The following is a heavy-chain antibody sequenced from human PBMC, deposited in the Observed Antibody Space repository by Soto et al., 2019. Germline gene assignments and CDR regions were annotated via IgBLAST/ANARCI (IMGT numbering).Heavy chain of an antibody. Sequence: QVQLQESGPGLVKPSETLSLTCTVSGGSISSYYWSWIRQPPGKGLEWIGYIYYSGSTNYNPSLTRRVPISVDTSKNQFSLKLSSVPAADTAVYYCARAYCTHGVCPPGFDYWGQGTLVTVSS. D-gene: IGHD2-8*01. CDR3: ARAYCTHGVCPPGFDY. CDR1: GGSISSYY. CDR2: IYYSGST. J-gene: IGHJ4*02. V-gene: IGHV4-59*01.